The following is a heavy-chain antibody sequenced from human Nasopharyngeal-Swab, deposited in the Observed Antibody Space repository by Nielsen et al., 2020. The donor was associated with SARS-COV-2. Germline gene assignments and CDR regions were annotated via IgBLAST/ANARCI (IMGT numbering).Heavy chain of an antibody. Sequence: CGPTLVERPQRLTVTCTFSGFPLSASGMCVTWIRQTPGKALEWLALINWDDHKYYSTSLRTRLNISKDTSKNQVVLTMTNMDPVDTGTYYCARMYSTGYYYYGMDVWGQGTTVTVSS. CDR2: INWDDHK. D-gene: IGHD3-10*01. CDR1: GFPLSASGMC. CDR3: ARMYSTGYYYYGMDV. V-gene: IGHV2-70*01. J-gene: IGHJ6*02.